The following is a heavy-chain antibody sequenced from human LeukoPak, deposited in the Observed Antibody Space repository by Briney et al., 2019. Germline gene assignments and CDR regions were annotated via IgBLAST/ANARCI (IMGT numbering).Heavy chain of an antibody. CDR2: INHSGST. CDR1: SGSFSGYY. D-gene: IGHD3-10*01. Sequence: SETLSLTCTVYSGSFSGYYWSWIRQPPGKGVEWIGEINHSGSTNYNPSLKSRVTISVDTSKNQFSLKLSSVTAADTAVYYCARGPGRFGEFRWFDPWGQGTLVTVSS. V-gene: IGHV4-34*01. J-gene: IGHJ5*02. CDR3: ARGPGRFGEFRWFDP.